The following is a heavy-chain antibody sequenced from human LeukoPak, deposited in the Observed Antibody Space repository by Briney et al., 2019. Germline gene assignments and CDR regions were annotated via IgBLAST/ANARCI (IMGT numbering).Heavy chain of an antibody. CDR2: IVVGSGYT. V-gene: IGHV1-58*02. D-gene: IGHD3-16*01. CDR3: AADTYGRDAFDI. CDR1: GLTFTSSA. Sequence: SVKVSCKASGLTFTSSAMQWVRQARGQRLEWIGWIVVGSGYTNYAQKFQERVTVTRDMSTSTAYMELSSLRSEDTAAYYCAADTYGRDAFDIWGQGTMVTVSS. J-gene: IGHJ3*02.